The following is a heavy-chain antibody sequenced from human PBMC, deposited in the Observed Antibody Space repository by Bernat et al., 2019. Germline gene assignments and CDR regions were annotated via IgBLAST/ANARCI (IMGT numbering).Heavy chain of an antibody. CDR1: GFTFSSYG. CDR2: IGYDGSNT. J-gene: IGHJ4*02. V-gene: IGHV3-33*01. CDR3: ARDPHITMIHFDY. D-gene: IGHD3-22*01. Sequence: QVQLVESGGGVVQPGRSLRLSCAASGFTFSSYGMHGVRQAPGKGLEWVAVIGYDGSNTYYADSVNARFTISRANSKNTLYLQMNSLRAEDTAVYYCARDPHITMIHFDYWGQGPLVTVSS.